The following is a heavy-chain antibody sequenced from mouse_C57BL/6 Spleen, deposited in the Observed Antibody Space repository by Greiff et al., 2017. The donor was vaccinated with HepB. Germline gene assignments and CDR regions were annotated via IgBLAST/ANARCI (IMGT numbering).Heavy chain of an antibody. V-gene: IGHV1-52*01. Sequence: VQLQQSGAELVRPGSSVKLSCKASGYTFTSYWMHWVKQRPIQGLEWIGNIDPSDSETHYNQKFKDKATLTVDKSSSTAYMQLSSLTSEDSAVYYCARLYYCSSLYAMDYWGQGTSVTVSS. CDR1: GYTFTSYW. CDR2: IDPSDSET. D-gene: IGHD1-1*01. J-gene: IGHJ4*01. CDR3: ARLYYCSSLYAMDY.